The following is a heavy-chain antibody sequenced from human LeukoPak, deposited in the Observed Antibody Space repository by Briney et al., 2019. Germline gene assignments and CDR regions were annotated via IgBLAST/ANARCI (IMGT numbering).Heavy chain of an antibody. Sequence: GGSLRLSCAASGFTFSSYAMSWVRQAPGKGLEWVSAISGSGGSTYYADSVKGRFTISRNNSKNTLYLQMNSLRAEDTAVYYCAKDLQGSSAYYYYGMDVWGQGTTVTVSS. CDR1: GFTFSSYA. V-gene: IGHV3-23*01. J-gene: IGHJ6*02. CDR3: AKDLQGSSAYYYYGMDV. D-gene: IGHD6-19*01. CDR2: ISGSGGST.